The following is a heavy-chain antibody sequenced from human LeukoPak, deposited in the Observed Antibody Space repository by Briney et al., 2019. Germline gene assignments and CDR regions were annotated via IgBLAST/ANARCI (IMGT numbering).Heavy chain of an antibody. J-gene: IGHJ4*02. V-gene: IGHV4-39*01. CDR2: IHYSGRT. CDR3: ARPHAPGTYYPFDY. CDR1: GGSISSSSYY. D-gene: IGHD3-10*01. Sequence: KPSETLSLTCTVSGGSISSSSYYWGWIRQPPGKGLEWIGTIHYSGRTYYNPSLESRVTISVDTSKNQFSLKLSSVTAADTAVYYCARPHAPGTYYPFDYWGQGTLVTVSS.